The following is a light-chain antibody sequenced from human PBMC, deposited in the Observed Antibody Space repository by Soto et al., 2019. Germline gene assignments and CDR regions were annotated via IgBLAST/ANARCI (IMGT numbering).Light chain of an antibody. CDR2: GHS. CDR1: SSNIGAGYD. CDR3: QSYDSSLSGWV. J-gene: IGLJ3*02. Sequence: QSVLTQPPSVSGAPGQRVTISCTGSSSNIGAGYDVHWYQQLPGTAPKLLIYGHSNRPSGVPDRFSGSKSGTSASLAITGLQAEDEADYYCQSYDSSLSGWVFGGGTTVTVL. V-gene: IGLV1-40*01.